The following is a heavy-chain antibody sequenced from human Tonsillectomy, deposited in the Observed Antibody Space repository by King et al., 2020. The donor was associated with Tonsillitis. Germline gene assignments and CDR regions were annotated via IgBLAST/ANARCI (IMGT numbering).Heavy chain of an antibody. Sequence: VQLVESGGGLVKPGGSLRLSCAASGFTFSSYSMNWVRQAPGKGLEWVSSISSSSSYIYYADSVKGRFTISRDNAKNSLYLQMNSLRAEGTAVYYCARDLWRYDFWSGYYAPIDYWGQGTLVTVSS. J-gene: IGHJ4*02. CDR3: ARDLWRYDFWSGYYAPIDY. CDR1: GFTFSSYS. D-gene: IGHD3-3*01. V-gene: IGHV3-21*01. CDR2: ISSSSSYI.